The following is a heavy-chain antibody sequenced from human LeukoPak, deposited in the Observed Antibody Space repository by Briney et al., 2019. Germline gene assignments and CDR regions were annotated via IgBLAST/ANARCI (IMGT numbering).Heavy chain of an antibody. CDR2: ISYDGSNK. CDR3: AKNSRPHYYYYYGMDV. V-gene: IGHV3-30*18. Sequence: GGSLRLSCPASGFTFSSYGMHWVRQAPGKGLEWVEAISYDGSNKYYADSVKGRFSISRDNSKNTLYLQMNSLRAEDTAVYYCAKNSRPHYYYYYGMDVWGQGTTVTVSS. D-gene: IGHD4-23*01. J-gene: IGHJ6*02. CDR1: GFTFSSYG.